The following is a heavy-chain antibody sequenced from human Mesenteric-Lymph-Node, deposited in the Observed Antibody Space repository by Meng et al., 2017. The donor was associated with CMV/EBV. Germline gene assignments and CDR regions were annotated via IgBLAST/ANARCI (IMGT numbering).Heavy chain of an antibody. D-gene: IGHD3-9*01. V-gene: IGHV1-18*01. Sequence: YIFTSYGINWVRQASGQGLEWMGWISPYNGVTNHAQKLQGRVTVTTDTSTSTAYMELRSLRSDDTAVYYCARDLGEYYDILTGDFEYWGQGTLVTVSS. CDR1: YIFTSYG. J-gene: IGHJ4*02. CDR3: ARDLGEYYDILTGDFEY. CDR2: ISPYNGVT.